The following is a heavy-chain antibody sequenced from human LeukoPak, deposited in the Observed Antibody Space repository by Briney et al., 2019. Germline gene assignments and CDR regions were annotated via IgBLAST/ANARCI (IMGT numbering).Heavy chain of an antibody. CDR2: IYYSGST. D-gene: IGHD3-9*01. CDR1: GGSISSSSYY. CDR3: ARLRYFDWLSQAYIDY. Sequence: SETLSLTCTVSGGSISSSSYYWGWIRQPPGKGLEWIGSIYYSGSTYYNPSLKSRVTISVDTSKNQFSLKLSSVTAADTAVYYCARLRYFDWLSQAYIDYWGQGTLVTVSS. V-gene: IGHV4-39*07. J-gene: IGHJ4*02.